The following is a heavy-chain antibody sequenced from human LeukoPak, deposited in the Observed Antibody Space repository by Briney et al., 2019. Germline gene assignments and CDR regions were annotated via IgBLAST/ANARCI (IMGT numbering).Heavy chain of an antibody. J-gene: IGHJ4*02. CDR1: GGSISSYC. CDR3: AREDDFWSGPFDY. Sequence: PSETLSLTYTVSGGSISSYCWSWIRQPPGKGLEWIGYIYYSGSTNYNPSLKSRVTISVDTSKNQVSLKLSSVTAADTAVYYCAREDDFWSGPFDYWGQGTLVTVSS. CDR2: IYYSGST. D-gene: IGHD3-3*01. V-gene: IGHV4-59*01.